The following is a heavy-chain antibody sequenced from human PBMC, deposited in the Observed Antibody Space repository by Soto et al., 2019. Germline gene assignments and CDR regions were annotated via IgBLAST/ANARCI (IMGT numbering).Heavy chain of an antibody. V-gene: IGHV3-66*01. D-gene: IGHD6-6*01. J-gene: IGHJ4*02. CDR3: ARDGGEGSCSSRNFDY. Sequence: EVQLVESGGGLVQPGGSLRLSCAASGFTVSSNYMSWVRQAPGKGLEWVSVIYSGGSTYYADSVKGRFTISRDNSKNTLYLQMNSLRAEDTAVYYCARDGGEGSCSSRNFDYWGQGTLVTVSS. CDR1: GFTVSSNY. CDR2: IYSGGST.